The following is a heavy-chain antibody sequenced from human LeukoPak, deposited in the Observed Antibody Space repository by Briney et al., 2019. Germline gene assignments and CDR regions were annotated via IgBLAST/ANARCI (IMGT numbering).Heavy chain of an antibody. D-gene: IGHD2-15*01. V-gene: IGHV3-66*02. CDR1: GFTVSSNY. CDR3: ARGGRYCSGGSCYSDYYYGMDV. CDR2: IYSGGST. Sequence: GGSLRLSCAASGFTVSSNYMSWVRQAPGKGLEWVSVIYSGGSTYYADSVKGGFTISRDNSKNTLYLQMNSLRAEDTAVYYCARGGRYCSGGSCYSDYYYGMDVWGQGTTVTVSS. J-gene: IGHJ6*02.